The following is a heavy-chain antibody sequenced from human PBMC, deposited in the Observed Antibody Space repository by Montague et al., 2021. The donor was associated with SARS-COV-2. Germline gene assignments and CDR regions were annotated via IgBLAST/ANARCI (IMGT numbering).Heavy chain of an antibody. D-gene: IGHD3-10*02. CDR2: IFYTGIT. CDR3: ARLVPMSRKNPYYMDV. J-gene: IGHJ6*03. Sequence: SETLSLTCTVSGGSVSDYSWSWIRQPPGEGLDYLGYIFYTGITYYKPSLDSRGTITVDTSKNQFSLRLNSVTAADTAVYFCARLVPMSRKNPYYMDVWGKGTTVTVSS. CDR1: GGSVSDYS. V-gene: IGHV4-59*02.